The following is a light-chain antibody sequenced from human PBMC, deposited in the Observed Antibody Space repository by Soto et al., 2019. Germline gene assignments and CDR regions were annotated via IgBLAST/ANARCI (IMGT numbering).Light chain of an antibody. Sequence: DVKMYQSPSALSATVGDRVTITCRASQGISNHLAWYQQKPVKVPKLLIYAASTLQSGVPSRFSGSGSGTDFTLTVSSLQPEDVATFYCHQYDRFPHTFGHGSMVDVK. V-gene: IGKV1-27*01. CDR1: QGISNH. CDR3: HQYDRFPHT. CDR2: AAS. J-gene: IGKJ1*01.